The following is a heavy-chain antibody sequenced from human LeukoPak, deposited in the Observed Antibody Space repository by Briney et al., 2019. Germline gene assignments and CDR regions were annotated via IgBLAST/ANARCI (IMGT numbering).Heavy chain of an antibody. Sequence: SQTLSLTCTVSGGSISSGSYYWSWIRQPPGKGLEWIGYIYYSGSANYNPSLKSRVTISVDTSKNQFSLKLTSVTAADTAVYYCASSTTGTTYAFDIWGQGTMVTVSS. V-gene: IGHV4-61*01. CDR3: ASSTTGTTYAFDI. CDR2: IYYSGSA. CDR1: GGSISSGSYY. J-gene: IGHJ3*02. D-gene: IGHD1-1*01.